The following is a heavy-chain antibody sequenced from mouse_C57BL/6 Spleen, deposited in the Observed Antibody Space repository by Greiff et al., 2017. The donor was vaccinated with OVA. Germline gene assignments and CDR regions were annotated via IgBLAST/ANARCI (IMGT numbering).Heavy chain of an antibody. D-gene: IGHD4-1*01. CDR1: GFTFSSYA. CDR3: TRANWDVGFAY. Sequence: EVKLVESGEGLVKPGGSLKLSCAASGFTFSSYAMSWVRQTPEKRLEWVAYISSGGDYIYYADTVKGRFTISRDNARNTLYLQMSSLKSEDTAMYYCTRANWDVGFAYWGQGTLVTVSA. CDR2: ISSGGDYI. V-gene: IGHV5-9-1*02. J-gene: IGHJ3*01.